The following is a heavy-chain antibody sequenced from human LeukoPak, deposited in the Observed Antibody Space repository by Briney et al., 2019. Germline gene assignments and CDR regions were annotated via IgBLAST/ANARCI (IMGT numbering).Heavy chain of an antibody. Sequence: GGSLRLSCAASGFTLSDYAMAWVRQAPGKGLEWVSSISSSGNTYYADSVKGRSTISRDNSKNTLYLQMNSLRAEDTAVYYCVRGLRGNYDYWGQGTLVTVSS. CDR3: VRGLRGNYDY. D-gene: IGHD1-7*01. CDR1: GFTLSDYA. J-gene: IGHJ4*02. CDR2: ISSSGNT. V-gene: IGHV3-23*01.